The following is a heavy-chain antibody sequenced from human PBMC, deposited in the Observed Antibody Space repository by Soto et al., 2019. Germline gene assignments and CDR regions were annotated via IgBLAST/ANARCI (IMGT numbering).Heavy chain of an antibody. D-gene: IGHD6-19*01. Sequence: GASVKVSCKASGYTFTSYGISWVRQAPGQGLEWMGWISAYNGNTNYAQKLQGRVTMTTDTSTSTAYMELRSLRSDDTAVYYCARGTMAGYYYYGMDVWGQGTTVTVSS. CDR1: GYTFTSYG. CDR2: ISAYNGNT. CDR3: ARGTMAGYYYYGMDV. V-gene: IGHV1-18*01. J-gene: IGHJ6*02.